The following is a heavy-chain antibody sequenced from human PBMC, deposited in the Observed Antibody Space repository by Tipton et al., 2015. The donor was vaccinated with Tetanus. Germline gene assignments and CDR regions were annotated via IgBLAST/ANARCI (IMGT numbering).Heavy chain of an antibody. CDR3: ARDPSGGVRYFDY. D-gene: IGHD2-8*01. Sequence: TLSLTCTVSGDSISSYYWSWIRQPPGKGPEWIGYIYYSGSTNYNPSLKSRVTISVDTSKNQFSLKLSSVTAADTAVYYCARDPSGGVRYFDYWGQGTLVTVSS. V-gene: IGHV4-59*01. CDR1: GDSISSYY. CDR2: IYYSGST. J-gene: IGHJ4*02.